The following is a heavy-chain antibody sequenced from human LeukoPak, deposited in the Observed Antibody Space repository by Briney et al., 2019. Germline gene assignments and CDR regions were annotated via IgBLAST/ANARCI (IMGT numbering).Heavy chain of an antibody. CDR1: GYTFTSYG. Sequence: ASVKVSCKASGYTFTSYGISWVRQAPGQGLEWMGWISAFNGNTNYAQKLQGRVTMTTDTSTSTAYMELRSLRSDDTAVYYCARVGGMGAAGTHFDYWGQGTLVTVSS. CDR2: ISAFNGNT. D-gene: IGHD6-13*01. V-gene: IGHV1-18*01. CDR3: ARVGGMGAAGTHFDY. J-gene: IGHJ4*02.